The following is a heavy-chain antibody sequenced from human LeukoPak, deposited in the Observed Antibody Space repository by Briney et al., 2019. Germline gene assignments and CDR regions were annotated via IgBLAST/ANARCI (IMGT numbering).Heavy chain of an antibody. CDR2: ISCSDETT. CDR1: GFTFSSSG. J-gene: IGHJ3*01. Sequence: GGSLRLSCAASGFTFSSSGMSWVRQAPGKGLEWVSSISCSDETTYYADSVKGRFTISRDNSKNTLYLQMNSLRAEDTAVYYCANNRDSSRWRGAFDVWGQGTMVTVSS. CDR3: ANNRDSSRWRGAFDV. D-gene: IGHD6-13*01. V-gene: IGHV3-23*01.